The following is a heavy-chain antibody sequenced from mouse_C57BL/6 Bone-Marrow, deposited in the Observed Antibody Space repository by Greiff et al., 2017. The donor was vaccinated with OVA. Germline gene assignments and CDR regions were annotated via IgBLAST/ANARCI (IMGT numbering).Heavy chain of an antibody. D-gene: IGHD1-1*01. CDR2: IWSGGST. Sequence: VQRVESGPGLVQPSQRLSITCTVSGFSLTSYGVHWVRQSPGKGLEWLGVIWSGGSTDYNAAFISRLSISKDNSKSQVFFKMNSLQADDTAIYYCARNGILRSFAYWGQGTLVTVSA. J-gene: IGHJ3*01. CDR3: ARNGILRSFAY. V-gene: IGHV2-2*01. CDR1: GFSLTSYG.